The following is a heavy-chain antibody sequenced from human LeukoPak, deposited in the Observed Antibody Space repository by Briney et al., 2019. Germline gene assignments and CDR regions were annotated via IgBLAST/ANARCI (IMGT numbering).Heavy chain of an antibody. D-gene: IGHD3/OR15-3a*01. Sequence: SETLSLTCTVSGDSITGFYWSWIRQPPGEGLEWIGYIYSSGCTYYNPSLKSRVTISVDTSKNQFSLKLSSVTAADTAFYYCTRRRWTFDYWGQGTLVTVSS. CDR3: TRRRWTFDY. CDR2: IYSSGCT. CDR1: GDSITGFY. J-gene: IGHJ4*02. V-gene: IGHV4-59*08.